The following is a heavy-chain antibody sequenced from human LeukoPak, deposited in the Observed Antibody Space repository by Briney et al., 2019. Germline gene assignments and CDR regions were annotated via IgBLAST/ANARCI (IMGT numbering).Heavy chain of an antibody. CDR2: IWYDGSNK. J-gene: IGHJ4*02. CDR1: GFTFSSYG. D-gene: IGHD3-22*01. Sequence: GGSLRLSCAASGFTFSSYGMHWVRQAPGKGLEWVAVIWYDGSNKYYADSVKGRFTISRDNSKNTLYLQMNSLRAEDTAVYYCARPIFDSSGYYFSDWGQGTLVTVSS. CDR3: ARPIFDSSGYYFSD. V-gene: IGHV3-33*01.